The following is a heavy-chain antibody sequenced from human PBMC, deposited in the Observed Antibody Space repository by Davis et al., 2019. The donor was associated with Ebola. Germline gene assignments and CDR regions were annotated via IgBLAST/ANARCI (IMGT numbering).Heavy chain of an antibody. D-gene: IGHD5-18*01. CDR3: AKDRVGGYNYYYYYGMDV. J-gene: IGHJ6*02. Sequence: GESLKISCAASGFTFSSYGMHWVRQAPGKGLEWVAVISYDGSNKYYADSVKGRFTISRDNSKNTLYLQMNSLRAEDTAVYYCAKDRVGGYNYYYYYGMDVWGQGTTVTVSS. CDR2: ISYDGSNK. CDR1: GFTFSSYG. V-gene: IGHV3-30*18.